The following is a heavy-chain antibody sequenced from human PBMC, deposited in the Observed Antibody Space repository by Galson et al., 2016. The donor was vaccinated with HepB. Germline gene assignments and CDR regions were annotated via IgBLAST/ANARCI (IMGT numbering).Heavy chain of an antibody. D-gene: IGHD2-15*01. J-gene: IGHJ4*02. CDR1: GESLTSTYYY. Sequence: TLSLTCTASGESLTSTYYYWMWIRQPPGEGLEWVASIYYHGKTNFSPSLNSRVTISVDTSKNQFSLKLTSVTAADTAVYYCARQWGGYGSRGNCYPIDYWGQGTLVTVSS. V-gene: IGHV4-39*01. CDR3: ARQWGGYGSRGNCYPIDY. CDR2: IYYHGKT.